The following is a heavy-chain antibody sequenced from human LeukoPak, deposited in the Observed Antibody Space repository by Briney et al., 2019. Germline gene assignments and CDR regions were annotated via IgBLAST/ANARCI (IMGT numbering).Heavy chain of an antibody. CDR3: TRDQT. Sequence: GRSLRLSCAASGFTFSNYWMSWVRQAPGKGLEWLDHIKYEGSEKYYVDSVKGRFTISKDNAKNSLYLQMNSLRAEDTAVYYCTRDQTWGQGTLVTVSS. V-gene: IGHV3-7*01. J-gene: IGHJ5*02. CDR1: GFTFSNYW. CDR2: IKYEGSEK.